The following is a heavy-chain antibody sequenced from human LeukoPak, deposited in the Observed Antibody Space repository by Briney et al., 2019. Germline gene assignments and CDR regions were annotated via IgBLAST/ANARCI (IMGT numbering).Heavy chain of an antibody. Sequence: ASVKVSCKASGGTFSSYAISWVRQAPGQGLEWIGRIIPILGIANYAQKFQGRVTITADKSTGTAYMELSSLRSEDTAVYYCARTTRDYDILTGPTRYGMDVWGQGTTVTVSS. CDR1: GGTFSSYA. CDR3: ARTTRDYDILTGPTRYGMDV. CDR2: IIPILGIA. V-gene: IGHV1-69*04. D-gene: IGHD3-9*01. J-gene: IGHJ6*02.